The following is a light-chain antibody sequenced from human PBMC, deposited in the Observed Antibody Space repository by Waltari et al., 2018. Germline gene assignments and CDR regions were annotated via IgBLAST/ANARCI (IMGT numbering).Light chain of an antibody. CDR1: QSVLSSSNNKNY. V-gene: IGKV4-1*01. Sequence: DIVMTQSPDSLAVSLGERATINCKSSQSVLSSSNNKNYIVWCQQKPGQPPKLLIYWASTREFGVPDRFSGSGSGTDFTLTISSLQAEDVAVYYCQQYYSAPLTFGGGTKVEIK. J-gene: IGKJ4*01. CDR2: WAS. CDR3: QQYYSAPLT.